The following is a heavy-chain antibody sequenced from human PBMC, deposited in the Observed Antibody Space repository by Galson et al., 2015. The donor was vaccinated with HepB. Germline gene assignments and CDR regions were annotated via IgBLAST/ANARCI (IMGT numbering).Heavy chain of an antibody. J-gene: IGHJ4*02. CDR3: AREFGEQWLVVSFDY. D-gene: IGHD6-19*01. V-gene: IGHV1-24*01. Sequence: SVKVSCKVSGYTLTELSMHWVRQAPGKGLEWMGGFDPEDGETIYAQKFQGRVTITADKSTSTAYMELSSLRSEDTAVYYCAREFGEQWLVVSFDYWGQGTLVTVSS. CDR1: GYTLTELS. CDR2: FDPEDGET.